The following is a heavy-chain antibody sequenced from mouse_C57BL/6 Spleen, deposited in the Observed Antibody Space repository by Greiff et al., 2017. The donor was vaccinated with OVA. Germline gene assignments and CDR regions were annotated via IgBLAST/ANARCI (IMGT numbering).Heavy chain of an antibody. V-gene: IGHV14-4*01. CDR3: THMRDGYYN. Sequence: VQLKHSGAELVRPGASVKLSCTASGFNIKDDYMHWVKQRPEQGLEWIGWIDPENGDTEYASKFQGKATITADTSSNTAYLQLSSLTSEDTAVYYCTHMRDGYYNWGQGTTLTVSS. D-gene: IGHD2-3*01. CDR1: GFNIKDDY. J-gene: IGHJ2*01. CDR2: IDPENGDT.